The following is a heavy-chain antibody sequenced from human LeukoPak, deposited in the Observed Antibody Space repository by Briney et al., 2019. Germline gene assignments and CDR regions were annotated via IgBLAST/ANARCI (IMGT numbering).Heavy chain of an antibody. CDR3: AREDGSQLDY. J-gene: IGHJ4*02. D-gene: IGHD1-26*01. Sequence: GGSLRLSCAASGFTFSSYAMSWVRQAPGKGLEWVSGISASGGNTYYADSVKGRFTISRDNAKSSLCLQMDSLRAGDTAVYYCAREDGSQLDYWGRGTLVTVSS. CDR2: ISASGGNT. V-gene: IGHV3-23*01. CDR1: GFTFSSYA.